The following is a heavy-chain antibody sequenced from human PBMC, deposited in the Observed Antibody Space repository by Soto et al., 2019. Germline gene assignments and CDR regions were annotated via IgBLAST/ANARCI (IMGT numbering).Heavy chain of an antibody. J-gene: IGHJ6*02. CDR3: ARDGLITGTTYYYYGMDV. CDR2: VSYSGST. V-gene: IGHV4-59*01. D-gene: IGHD1-7*01. CDR1: GDSISSYY. Sequence: SETLSLTCTVSGDSISSYYWSWIRQPPGKGLEWIGYVSYSGSTNYNPSLRSRLTISLDTSKNQFSLKLSSVTAAVTAVYYFARDGLITGTTYYYYGMDVWGQGTTVTVSS.